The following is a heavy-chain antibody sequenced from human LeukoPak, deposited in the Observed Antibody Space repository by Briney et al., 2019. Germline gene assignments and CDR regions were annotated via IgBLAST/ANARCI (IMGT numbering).Heavy chain of an antibody. CDR3: ARMHPYTRLLWFGKDGMDV. D-gene: IGHD3-10*01. Sequence: ASVKVSCKASGYTFTGYYKHWVRQAPGQRLEWIGWINPNSVCTKYAQQLQRKVTMPRNTSISTAYMELSRLRYDDTAVYYCARMHPYTRLLWFGKDGMDVWGQGTTVTVSS. J-gene: IGHJ6*02. CDR1: GYTFTGYY. V-gene: IGHV1-2*02. CDR2: INPNSVCT.